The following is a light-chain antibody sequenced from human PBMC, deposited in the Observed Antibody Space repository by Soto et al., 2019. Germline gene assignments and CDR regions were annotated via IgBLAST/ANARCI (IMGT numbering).Light chain of an antibody. J-gene: IGKJ1*01. CDR2: GAS. Sequence: EIVMTQSPASLSVSPGERATLSCRASQSVSSDLAWYQQKPGQAPRLLIYGASNRATGIPARFSGSGSGTEFTLTISSLQSEDFAFYFCQHYNDWPKTFGQGTKVDIK. CDR3: QHYNDWPKT. V-gene: IGKV3-15*01. CDR1: QSVSSD.